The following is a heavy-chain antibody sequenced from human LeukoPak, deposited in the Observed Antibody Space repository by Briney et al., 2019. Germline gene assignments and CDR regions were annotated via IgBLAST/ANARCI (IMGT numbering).Heavy chain of an antibody. CDR1: GYTFTGYY. CDR2: INPNSGGT. CDR3: ARGAAGYVWYYYYTDV. Sequence: GASVKVSCKASGYTFTGYYMHWVRQAPGQGLEWMGWINPNSGGTNYAQKFQGRVTMTRDTSISTAYMELSRLRSDDTAVYYCARGAAGYVWYYYYTDVWGKGTTVTVSS. D-gene: IGHD6-13*01. V-gene: IGHV1-2*02. J-gene: IGHJ6*03.